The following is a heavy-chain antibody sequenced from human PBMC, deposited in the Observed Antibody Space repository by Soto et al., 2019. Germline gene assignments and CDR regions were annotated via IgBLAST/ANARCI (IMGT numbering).Heavy chain of an antibody. CDR3: ARVAVGSNYYYYGMDV. CDR2: ISYDGSNK. Sequence: GGSLRLSCAASGSTFSSYAMHWVRQAPGKGLEWVAVISYDGSNKYYADSVKGRFTISRDNSKNTLYLQMNSLRAEDTAVYYCARVAVGSNYYYYGMDVWGQGTTVTVSS. J-gene: IGHJ6*02. D-gene: IGHD1-26*01. V-gene: IGHV3-30-3*01. CDR1: GSTFSSYA.